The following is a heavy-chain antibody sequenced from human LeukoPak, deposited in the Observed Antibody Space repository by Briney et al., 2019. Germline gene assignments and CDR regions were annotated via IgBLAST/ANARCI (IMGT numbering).Heavy chain of an antibody. J-gene: IGHJ4*02. V-gene: IGHV1-2*04. CDR3: ARAVGYGSGTYRQYFFDY. Sequence: ASVKVSCKASGYTFTGYYMHWVRQAPGQGLEWMGWINPNSGGTNYAQNFQGWVTMSRDTSISTAYMDLSRLRSDDTAVYYCARAVGYGSGTYRQYFFDYWGQGTLVTVSS. CDR2: INPNSGGT. D-gene: IGHD3-10*01. CDR1: GYTFTGYY.